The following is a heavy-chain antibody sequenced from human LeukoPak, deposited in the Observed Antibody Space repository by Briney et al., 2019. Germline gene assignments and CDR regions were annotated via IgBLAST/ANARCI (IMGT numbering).Heavy chain of an antibody. CDR3: ARGDYYDGGGRNWFDP. V-gene: IGHV4-59*10. Sequence: PSETLSLTCAVYGGSFSGYYWSFIRQPAGKGLEWIGRIHTSWTTYYNPSLKSRVPMSVDTSRNPFSLRLTSVTAAAPAVYYCARGDYYDGGGRNWFDPWGQGTLVTVSS. D-gene: IGHD3-16*01. J-gene: IGHJ5*02. CDR2: IHTSWTT. CDR1: GGSFSGYY.